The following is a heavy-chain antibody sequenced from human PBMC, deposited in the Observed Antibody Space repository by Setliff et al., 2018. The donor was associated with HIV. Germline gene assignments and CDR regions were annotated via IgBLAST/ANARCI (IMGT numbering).Heavy chain of an antibody. Sequence: SVKVSCKASGYSFFSYSITWVRQAPGQGLEWVGWINCYSGDSKFPEKLQGRITMTADTSTSTAYMELRNLTSDDTAMYYCARATYSGSPNPPQDYWGQGTLVTVSS. CDR1: GYSFFSYS. V-gene: IGHV1-18*01. CDR2: INCYSGDS. CDR3: ARATYSGSPNPPQDY. J-gene: IGHJ4*02. D-gene: IGHD1-26*01.